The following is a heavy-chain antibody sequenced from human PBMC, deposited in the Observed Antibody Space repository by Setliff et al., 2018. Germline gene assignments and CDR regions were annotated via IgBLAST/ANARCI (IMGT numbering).Heavy chain of an antibody. D-gene: IGHD1-26*01. CDR3: ARAPPNRYSGSYEYFYMDV. CDR2: IYSSGST. V-gene: IGHV4-4*08. J-gene: IGHJ6*03. Sequence: PSETLSLTCTVSGGSISSDYWSWIRQPPGKGLEWIGYIYSSGSTKYNPSLKSRVTLSVDTSNNQFSLKVSSVTAADTAVYYCARAPPNRYSGSYEYFYMDVWGKGTTVTVSS. CDR1: GGSISSDY.